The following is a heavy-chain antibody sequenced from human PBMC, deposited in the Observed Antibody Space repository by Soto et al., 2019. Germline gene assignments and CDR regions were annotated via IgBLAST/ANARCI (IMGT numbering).Heavy chain of an antibody. V-gene: IGHV3-64D*06. D-gene: IGHD2-15*01. CDR2: VRGNGDPP. CDR3: VKSRGGNNFDVFD. CDR1: GFTFSSYA. J-gene: IGHJ4*02. Sequence: TGGSLRLSCSTSGFTFSSYAMHWVRQSPGKGLEYISGVRGNGDPPFYADSVKGRFTISRDNSKNTVYLQMSSLSADDAAVYYCVKSRGGNNFDVFDWGQGTLVTVSS.